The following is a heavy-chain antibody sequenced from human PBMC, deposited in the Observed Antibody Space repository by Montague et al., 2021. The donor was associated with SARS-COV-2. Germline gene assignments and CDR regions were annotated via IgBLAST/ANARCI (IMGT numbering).Heavy chain of an antibody. Sequence: SETLSLTCTVSGGSISSYYWSWIRRPPGKGLEWIGYIYYSGSTNXNPSLKSRVTISVDTSKNQFSLKLSSVTAADTAVYYCAGEVRYYYDSSGPGAFDIWGQGTMVTVSS. J-gene: IGHJ3*02. V-gene: IGHV4-59*01. CDR1: GGSISSYY. CDR2: IYYSGST. D-gene: IGHD3-22*01. CDR3: AGEVRYYYDSSGPGAFDI.